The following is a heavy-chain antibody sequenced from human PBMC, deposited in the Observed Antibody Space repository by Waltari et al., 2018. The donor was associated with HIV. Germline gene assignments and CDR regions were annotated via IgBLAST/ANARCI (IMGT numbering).Heavy chain of an antibody. Sequence: QVQLVESGGGVVQPGGSLRLSCAASGFTFSSYGMHWVRQAPGKGLEWVAFIRYDGRNKYYADSVKGRFTISRDNSKNTLYLQMNSLRAEDTAVYYCAKDPGTCSSTSCYRVYWGQGTLVTVSS. J-gene: IGHJ4*02. CDR1: GFTFSSYG. D-gene: IGHD2-2*01. V-gene: IGHV3-30*02. CDR2: IRYDGRNK. CDR3: AKDPGTCSSTSCYRVY.